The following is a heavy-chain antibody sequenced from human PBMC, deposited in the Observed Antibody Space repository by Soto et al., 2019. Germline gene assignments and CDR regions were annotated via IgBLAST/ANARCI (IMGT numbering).Heavy chain of an antibody. CDR3: ASFPNYYGSGVYYTGFAP. D-gene: IGHD3-10*01. J-gene: IGHJ5*02. CDR2: IYYSGST. CDR1: GGSISSYY. V-gene: IGHV4-59*08. Sequence: SETLSLTCTVSGGSISSYYWSWIRQPPGKGLEWIGYIYYSGSTNYNPSLKSRVTISVDTSKNQFSLKLSSVTAADTAVYYCASFPNYYGSGVYYTGFAPGGKGTLVTVSS.